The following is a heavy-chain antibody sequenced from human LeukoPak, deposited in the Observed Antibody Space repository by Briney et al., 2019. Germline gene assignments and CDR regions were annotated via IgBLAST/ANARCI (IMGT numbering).Heavy chain of an antibody. V-gene: IGHV3-21*01. Sequence: GGSLRLSCAASGFTFSSYSMNWVRQAPGKGLEWVSSISSSSSYIYYADSVKSRFTISRDNAKNSLYLQMNSLRAEDTAVYYCARGHDSSGYSHWGQGTLVTVSS. CDR1: GFTFSSYS. J-gene: IGHJ4*02. CDR3: ARGHDSSGYSH. CDR2: ISSSSSYI. D-gene: IGHD3-22*01.